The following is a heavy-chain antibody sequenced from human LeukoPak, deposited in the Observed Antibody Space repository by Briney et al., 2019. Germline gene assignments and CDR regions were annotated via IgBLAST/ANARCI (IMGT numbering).Heavy chain of an antibody. D-gene: IGHD5-24*01. V-gene: IGHV3-11*04. CDR1: GFTFSDYY. Sequence: PGGSLRLSCAASGFTFSDYYMSWIRQVPGKGLEWVSYISSSGSPVYYADSVKGRFTISRDNAKNSLYLQMNRLRAEDTAVYYCARVLLADGYKEMATVGYFDYWGQGTLVTVSP. CDR3: ARVLLADGYKEMATVGYFDY. CDR2: ISSSGSPV. J-gene: IGHJ4*02.